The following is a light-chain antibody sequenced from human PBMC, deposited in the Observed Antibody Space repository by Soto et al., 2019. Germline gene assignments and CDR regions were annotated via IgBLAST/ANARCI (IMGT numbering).Light chain of an antibody. Sequence: SVLTQPPSVSGSPGQSVTISCTGTSSDVGKYDRVSWYQQPPGTAPRLIMYEVTNRPSGVPARFSGPKSGNTASLTISGLQAEDEADYFCSSYTSASRYVFGAGTKVTVL. CDR3: SSYTSASRYV. CDR1: SSDVGKYDR. V-gene: IGLV2-18*02. J-gene: IGLJ1*01. CDR2: EVT.